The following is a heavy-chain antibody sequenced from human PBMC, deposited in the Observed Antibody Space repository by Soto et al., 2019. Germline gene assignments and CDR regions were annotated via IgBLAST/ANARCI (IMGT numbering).Heavy chain of an antibody. D-gene: IGHD1-1*01. J-gene: IGHJ4*02. Sequence: GWSLRLSCAASGFTFSTNAMTWVRQAPGKGLEWVSIIGGDSRTTFYADSVKGRFTVSRDNSKNTVYLDMNSLRGEDTAIYYCTTENNWDDPGWGQGTLVPVSS. CDR2: IGGDSRTT. CDR3: TTENNWDDPG. CDR1: GFTFSTNA. V-gene: IGHV3-23*01.